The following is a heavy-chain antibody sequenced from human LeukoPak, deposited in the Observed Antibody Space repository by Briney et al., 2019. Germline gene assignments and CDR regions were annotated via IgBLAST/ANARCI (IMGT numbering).Heavy chain of an antibody. CDR2: INPNNGGT. Sequence: ASVKVSCKASGYTFTGYYMHWVRQAPGQGLEWMGWINPNNGGTNYAQKFQGRVTMTRDTSISTAYMELSRLRSDDTAMYYCARSSHVDTAMVSVDYWGQGTLVTVSS. V-gene: IGHV1-2*02. CDR3: ARSSHVDTAMVSVDY. J-gene: IGHJ4*02. CDR1: GYTFTGYY. D-gene: IGHD5-18*01.